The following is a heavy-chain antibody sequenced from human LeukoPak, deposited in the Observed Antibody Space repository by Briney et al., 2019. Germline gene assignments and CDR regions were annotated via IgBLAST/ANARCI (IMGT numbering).Heavy chain of an antibody. V-gene: IGHV4-59*08. D-gene: IGHD4-17*01. Sequence: KSSETLSLTCTVSGGSIGRFHWSWIRQPPGKGLEWIGYISYSKTTYYNPSLAGRVTISADTSKNQFSLRLHSVTAADTAVYYCSSLGHFGDYVRVDYWGQGTRVTVSS. J-gene: IGHJ4*02. CDR3: SSLGHFGDYVRVDY. CDR1: GGSIGRFH. CDR2: ISYSKTT.